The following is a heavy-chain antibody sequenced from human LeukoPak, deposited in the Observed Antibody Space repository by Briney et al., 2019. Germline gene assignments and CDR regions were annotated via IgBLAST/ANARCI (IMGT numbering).Heavy chain of an antibody. D-gene: IGHD1-1*01. CDR2: INIDGSTT. V-gene: IGHV3-74*01. CDR3: ISDHTGHDDY. Sequence: PGGSLRLSCAASGFSFSSYWMHWVRQAPGKGLVLVSRINIDGSTTTYADSVKGRFTISRDNAKNTLSLQMNSLRADDTAVYYCISDHTGHDDYWGQGTLVTVSS. CDR1: GFSFSSYW. J-gene: IGHJ4*02.